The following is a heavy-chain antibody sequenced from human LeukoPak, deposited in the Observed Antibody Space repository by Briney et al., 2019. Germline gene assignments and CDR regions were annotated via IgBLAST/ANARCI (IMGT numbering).Heavy chain of an antibody. J-gene: IGHJ4*02. CDR3: ASWIDY. V-gene: IGHV4-38-2*02. D-gene: IGHD1-1*01. CDR1: GYSLSSGYY. CDR2: IYHSGST. Sequence: SESLSLTCTVSGYSLSSGYYWCWIRQPPGKGLEWIGSIYHSGSTYYNPSLKKRVTISVDTSKNQFSLKLSSVTAADTAVYYCASWIDYWGQGTLVTVSS.